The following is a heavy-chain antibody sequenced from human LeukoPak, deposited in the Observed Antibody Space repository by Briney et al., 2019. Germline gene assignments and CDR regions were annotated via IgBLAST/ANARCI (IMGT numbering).Heavy chain of an antibody. CDR1: GFTFDDYA. Sequence: GGSLRLSCAASGFTFDDYAMHWVRQAPGKGLEWVSLISGDGGSTYYADSVKGRFTISRDNSKNSLYLQMNSLRTEDTALYCCAKVMGAYSSSWYAFDYWGQGTLVTVSS. D-gene: IGHD6-13*01. J-gene: IGHJ4*02. CDR2: ISGDGGST. V-gene: IGHV3-43*02. CDR3: AKVMGAYSSSWYAFDY.